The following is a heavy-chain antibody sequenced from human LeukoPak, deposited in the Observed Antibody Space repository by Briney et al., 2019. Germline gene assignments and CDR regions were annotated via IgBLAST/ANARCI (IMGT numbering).Heavy chain of an antibody. D-gene: IGHD5-12*01. Sequence: GGSLRLSCAASGFTFSSYGMHWVRQAPGKGLEWVAVIWYDGSNKYYADSVKGRFTISRDNPKNTLYLQMNSLRAEDTAVYYCARGVPDSGYDNWGQGTLVTVSS. V-gene: IGHV3-33*01. CDR3: ARGVPDSGYDN. CDR2: IWYDGSNK. J-gene: IGHJ4*02. CDR1: GFTFSSYG.